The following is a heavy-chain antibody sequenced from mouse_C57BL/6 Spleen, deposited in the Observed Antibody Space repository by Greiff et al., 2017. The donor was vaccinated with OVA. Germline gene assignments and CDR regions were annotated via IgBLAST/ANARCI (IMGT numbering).Heavy chain of an antibody. Sequence: VKLQQPGAELVRPGSSVKLSCKASGYTFTSYWMDWVKQRPGQGLEWIGNIYPSDSETHYNQKFKDKATLTVDKSSSTAYMQLSSLTSEDSAVYYCARTPIYYGNYFDYWGQGTTLTVSS. CDR2: IYPSDSET. D-gene: IGHD2-1*01. CDR3: ARTPIYYGNYFDY. J-gene: IGHJ2*01. V-gene: IGHV1-61*01. CDR1: GYTFTSYW.